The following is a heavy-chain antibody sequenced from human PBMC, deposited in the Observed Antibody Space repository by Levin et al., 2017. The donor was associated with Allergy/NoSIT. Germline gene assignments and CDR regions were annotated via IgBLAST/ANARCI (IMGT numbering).Heavy chain of an antibody. V-gene: IGHV4-34*01. J-gene: IGHJ6*03. CDR1: GGSFSGYY. CDR2: INHSGST. CDR3: ARVVILRYSNYYYMDV. Sequence: PSETLSLTCAVYGGSFSGYYWSWIRQPPGKGLEWIGEINHSGSTNYNPSLKSRVTISVDTSKNQFSLKLSSVTAADTAVYYCARVVILRYSNYYYMDVWGKGTTVTVSS. D-gene: IGHD3-9*01.